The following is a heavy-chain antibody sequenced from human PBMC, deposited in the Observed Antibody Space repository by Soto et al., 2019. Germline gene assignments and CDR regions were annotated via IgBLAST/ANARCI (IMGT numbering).Heavy chain of an antibody. J-gene: IGHJ4*02. CDR2: ILSKTDGGTT. CDR3: TTDSGVYQYSFDY. D-gene: IGHD3-3*01. V-gene: IGHV3-15*01. Sequence: PGGSLRLSCATSGFAFNKAWVGLVRQSPGKGLEWVGRILSKTDGGTTDYAAPVKGRFTISRDDSKSTLYLQMNSLQTEDTAFYYCTTDSGVYQYSFDYSGLGTLITVSS. CDR1: GFAFNKAW.